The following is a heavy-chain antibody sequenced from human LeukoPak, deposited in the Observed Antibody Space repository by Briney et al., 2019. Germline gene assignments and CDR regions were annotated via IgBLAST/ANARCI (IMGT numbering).Heavy chain of an antibody. CDR2: VYYTGST. Sequence: SETLSLTCTVSRGSVSGYYWSWIRQPPGKGLEWIGYVYYTGSTKYNPSLESRVTISVDTSNSQFSLKLTSVTAADTAVYYCAKDHPGWYYWGQGTTVTVSS. CDR3: AKDHPGWYY. D-gene: IGHD2-15*01. V-gene: IGHV4-59*02. J-gene: IGHJ6*02. CDR1: RGSVSGYY.